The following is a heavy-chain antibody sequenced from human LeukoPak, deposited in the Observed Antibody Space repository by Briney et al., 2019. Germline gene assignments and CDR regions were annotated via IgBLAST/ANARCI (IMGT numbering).Heavy chain of an antibody. CDR3: AKDMTYYYDSSGFFTPDY. CDR1: GFTFDDYA. CDR2: ISGDGGST. D-gene: IGHD3-22*01. Sequence: GGSLRLSCAASGFTFDDYATHWVRQAPGKGLEWVSLISGDGGSTYYAGSVKGRFTISRDNSKNSLYLQMNSLRTEDTALYYCAKDMTYYYDSSGFFTPDYWGQGTLVTVSS. V-gene: IGHV3-43*02. J-gene: IGHJ4*02.